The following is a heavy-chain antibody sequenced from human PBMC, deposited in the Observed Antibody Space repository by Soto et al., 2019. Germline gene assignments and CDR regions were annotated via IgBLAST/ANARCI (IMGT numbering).Heavy chain of an antibody. Sequence: PSQTLSLTCAISGDSVSSNSAAWNWIRLSPSRGLEWLARTYYRSRWYNDYAVSVRSRITVNPDTSKNQFSLQLTSVTPEDTAVYYCARGQWLDNYWGQGTMVTVSS. V-gene: IGHV6-1*01. CDR3: ARGQWLDNY. D-gene: IGHD6-19*01. CDR2: TYYRSRWYN. J-gene: IGHJ4*02. CDR1: GDSVSSNSAA.